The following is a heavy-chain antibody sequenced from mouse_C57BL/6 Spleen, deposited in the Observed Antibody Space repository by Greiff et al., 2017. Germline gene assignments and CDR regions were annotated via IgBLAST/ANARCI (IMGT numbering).Heavy chain of an antibody. CDR3: ARKYPLYYYGDY. Sequence: QVQLQQPGAELVMPGASVKLSCKASGYTFTSYWMHWVKQRPGQGLEWIGEIDPSDSYTNYNQKFKGKSTLTLDKSSSTAYMQLSSLTSEDSAVYDCARKYPLYYYGDYWGQGTTLTVSS. CDR2: IDPSDSYT. D-gene: IGHD1-1*01. V-gene: IGHV1-69*01. CDR1: GYTFTSYW. J-gene: IGHJ2*01.